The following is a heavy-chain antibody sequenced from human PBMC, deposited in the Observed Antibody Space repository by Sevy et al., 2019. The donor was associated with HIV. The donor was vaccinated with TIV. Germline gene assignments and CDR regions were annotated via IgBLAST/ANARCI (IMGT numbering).Heavy chain of an antibody. CDR1: GFNLSPYW. Sequence: GGSLRLSCVASGFNLSPYWMTWVRRAPGKGLEWVANIKQDGNEKDYVDSVKGRFTVSRDNAKNALYLQMYSLRVEDTAVYFCASNTYHYDSNTYYPVYWGQGTRVTVSS. CDR3: ASNTYHYDSNTYYPVY. V-gene: IGHV3-7*01. CDR2: IKQDGNEK. D-gene: IGHD3-22*01. J-gene: IGHJ4*02.